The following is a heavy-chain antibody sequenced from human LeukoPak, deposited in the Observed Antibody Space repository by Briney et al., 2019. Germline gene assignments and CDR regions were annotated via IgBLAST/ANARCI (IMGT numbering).Heavy chain of an antibody. Sequence: ASVKVSCKASGYSFTGNYMHWVRQAPGQGFEWMGWINPNTGGTNYAQKFKGRVLMTRDASISTAYLELSSLKSDDTAVYYCARVGYCSRGVCYNYDYWGQGTQVTVSS. CDR1: GYSFTGNY. CDR3: ARVGYCSRGVCYNYDY. D-gene: IGHD2-8*01. J-gene: IGHJ4*02. CDR2: INPNTGGT. V-gene: IGHV1-2*02.